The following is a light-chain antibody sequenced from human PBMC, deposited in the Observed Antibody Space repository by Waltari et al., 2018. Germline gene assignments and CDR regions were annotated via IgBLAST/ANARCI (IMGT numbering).Light chain of an antibody. CDR2: DTN. Sequence: QAVVTQEPSLTVSPGGTVTLTCGSSTGDVTSDHYPYWFQQKPGQAPRTLIYDTNNQHSWTAGRVSGSLLGGKAALTLSGAQPEDEAEYYCSVAYSGVFVFGTGTKVTVL. CDR3: SVAYSGVFV. J-gene: IGLJ1*01. CDR1: TGDVTSDHY. V-gene: IGLV7-46*01.